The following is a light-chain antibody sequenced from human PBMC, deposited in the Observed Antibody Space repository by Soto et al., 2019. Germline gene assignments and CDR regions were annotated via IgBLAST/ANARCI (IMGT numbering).Light chain of an antibody. CDR1: QSVSSY. Sequence: EILLTQSPATLSLSPGERATLSCRASQSVSSYLAWYQQKPGQAPRLLIYDASNRATGIPARFSGSGSGTDFTLTISSLEPEDFVVYYCQQRSNWPRFTFGPGTKVDIK. CDR3: QQRSNWPRFT. V-gene: IGKV3-11*01. J-gene: IGKJ3*01. CDR2: DAS.